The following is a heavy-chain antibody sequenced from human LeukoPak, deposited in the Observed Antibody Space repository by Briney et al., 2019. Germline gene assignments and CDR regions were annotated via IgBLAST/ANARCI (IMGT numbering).Heavy chain of an antibody. D-gene: IGHD3-16*01. CDR1: GFTFSSYG. CDR2: IWYDGSNK. Sequence: PGGSLRLSCAASGFTFSSYGMHWVRQAPGKGLEWVAVIWYDGSNKDSADSVKGRFTISRDNSKNTLYLQMNSLRAEDTAVYYWARAGVSTFGVDYWGQGTLVTVSS. J-gene: IGHJ4*02. V-gene: IGHV3-33*01. CDR3: ARAGVSTFGVDY.